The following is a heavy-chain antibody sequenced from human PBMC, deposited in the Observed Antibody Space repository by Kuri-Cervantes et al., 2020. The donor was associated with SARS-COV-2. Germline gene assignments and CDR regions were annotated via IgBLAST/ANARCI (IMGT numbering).Heavy chain of an antibody. Sequence: GESLKISCAASGFTFSSYGMHWVRQAPGKGLEGVAVIWYDGSNKYYADSVKGRFTISRDNSKNTLYLQMNSLRAEDTAVYYCARDGDSSSRYYFDYWGQGSLVTVSS. CDR1: GFTFSSYG. J-gene: IGHJ4*02. V-gene: IGHV3-33*01. CDR2: IWYDGSNK. CDR3: ARDGDSSSRYYFDY. D-gene: IGHD6-13*01.